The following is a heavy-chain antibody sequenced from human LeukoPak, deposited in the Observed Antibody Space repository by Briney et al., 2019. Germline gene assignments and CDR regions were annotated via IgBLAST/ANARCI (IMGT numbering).Heavy chain of an antibody. Sequence: PGGSLRLSCAASGFTFDDYAMHWVRQAPGKGLEWVSGISWNSGSIGYADSVKGRFTISRDNAKNSLYLQMNSLRAEDTALYYCAKESGGELVRYSSGYYDYWGQGTLVTVSS. CDR1: GFTFDDYA. D-gene: IGHD3-22*01. J-gene: IGHJ4*02. V-gene: IGHV3-9*01. CDR2: ISWNSGSI. CDR3: AKESGGELVRYSSGYYDY.